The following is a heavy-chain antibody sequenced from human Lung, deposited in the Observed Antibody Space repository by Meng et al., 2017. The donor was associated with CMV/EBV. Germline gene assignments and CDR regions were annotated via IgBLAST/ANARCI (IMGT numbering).Heavy chain of an antibody. J-gene: IGHJ4*02. CDR1: GYTFTGYY. D-gene: IGHD6-6*01. CDR3: ARGTGYSSSSAVY. CDR2: INPNSGGT. Sequence: SVXVSXXASGYTFTGYYMHWVRQAPGQGLEWMGWINPNSGGTNYAQKLQGRVTMTRDTSISTAYMELSRLRYDDTAVYYCARGTGYSSSSAVYWGQGPLVTVSS. V-gene: IGHV1-2*02.